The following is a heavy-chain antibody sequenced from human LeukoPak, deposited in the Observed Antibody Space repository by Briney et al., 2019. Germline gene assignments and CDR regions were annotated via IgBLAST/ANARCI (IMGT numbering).Heavy chain of an antibody. J-gene: IGHJ3*02. CDR2: IYYSGST. Sequence: GSLRLSCAASGFTFSSYTMNWVRQPPGKGLEWIGSIYYSGSTYYNPSLKSRVTISVDTSKNQFSLKLSSVTAADTAVYYCARLKYYYDSSGYYFGAFDIWGQGTMVTVSS. V-gene: IGHV4-39*07. CDR1: GFTFSSYT. CDR3: ARLKYYYDSSGYYFGAFDI. D-gene: IGHD3-22*01.